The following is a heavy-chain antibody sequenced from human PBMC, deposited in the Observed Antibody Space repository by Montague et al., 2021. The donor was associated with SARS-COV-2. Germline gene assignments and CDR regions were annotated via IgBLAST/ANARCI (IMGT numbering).Heavy chain of an antibody. D-gene: IGHD2-15*01. J-gene: IGHJ5*02. CDR3: ARGVVVVVHRDYPARRGWFDP. CDR1: GGSISSYY. V-gene: IGHV4-34*01. CDR2: INHSGTT. Sequence: SETLSLTCTVSGGSISSYYWNWIRQPPGKGLEWIGEINHSGTTNYNPSLKSRVTISVDTSMNQFSLKLSSVTAADTAVYYCARGVVVVVHRDYPARRGWFDPWGQGTLVSVSS.